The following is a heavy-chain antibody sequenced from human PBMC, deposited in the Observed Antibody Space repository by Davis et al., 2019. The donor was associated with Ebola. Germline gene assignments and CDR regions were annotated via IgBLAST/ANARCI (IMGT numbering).Heavy chain of an antibody. J-gene: IGHJ6*02. V-gene: IGHV4-34*01. Sequence: SETLSLTCAVYGGSFSGYYWSWIRQPPGKGLEWIGEINHSGSTNYNPSLKSRVTISVDTSKNQFSLKLSSVTAADTAVYYCARGQGLGLSGWSYYGMDVWGQGTTVTVSS. D-gene: IGHD6-19*01. CDR3: ARGQGLGLSGWSYYGMDV. CDR2: INHSGST. CDR1: GGSFSGYY.